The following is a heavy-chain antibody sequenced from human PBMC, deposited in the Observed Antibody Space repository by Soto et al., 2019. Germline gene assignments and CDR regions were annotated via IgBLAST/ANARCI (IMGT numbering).Heavy chain of an antibody. D-gene: IGHD3-10*01. CDR3: ARGYYYGSGSYLFDY. CDR1: GGSISSYY. CDR2: IYYSGST. Sequence: LSLTCTVSGGSISSYYWSWIRQPPGKGLEWIGYIYYSGSTNYNPSLKSRVTISVDTSKNQFSLKLSSVTAADTAVYYCARGYYYGSGSYLFDYWGQGTLVTVSS. J-gene: IGHJ4*02. V-gene: IGHV4-59*01.